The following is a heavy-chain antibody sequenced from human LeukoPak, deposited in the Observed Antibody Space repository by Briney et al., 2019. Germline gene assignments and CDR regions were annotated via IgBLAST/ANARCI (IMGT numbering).Heavy chain of an antibody. V-gene: IGHV4-39*07. Sequence: PSETLSLTCTVSGSSISSSSYYWGWIRQPPGKGLEWIGSIYHSGSTYYNPSLKSRVTISVDTSKNQFSLKLSSVTAADTAVYYCARDWYSSSWINIDYWGQGTLVTVSS. J-gene: IGHJ4*02. CDR3: ARDWYSSSWINIDY. CDR1: GSSISSSSYY. CDR2: IYHSGST. D-gene: IGHD6-13*01.